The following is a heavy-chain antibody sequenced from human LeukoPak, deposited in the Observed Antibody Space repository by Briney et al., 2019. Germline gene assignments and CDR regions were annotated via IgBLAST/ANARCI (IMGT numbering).Heavy chain of an antibody. CDR3: ARDPDARYCSSTSCYGDDY. J-gene: IGHJ4*02. CDR2: ISAYNGNT. CDR1: GYTFTSYG. D-gene: IGHD2-2*01. V-gene: IGHV1-18*01. Sequence: GASVKVSCKASGYTFTSYGISWVRQAPGQGLEWMGWISAYNGNTNYAQKLQGRVTMTTDTSTSTAYMELRSLRSDDTAVYYCARDPDARYCSSTSCYGDDYWGQGTLATVSP.